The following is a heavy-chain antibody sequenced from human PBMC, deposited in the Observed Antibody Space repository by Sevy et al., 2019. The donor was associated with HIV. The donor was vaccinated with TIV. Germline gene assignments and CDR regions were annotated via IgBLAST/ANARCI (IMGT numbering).Heavy chain of an antibody. CDR1: GFTFSSYA. CDR2: ISYDGSNK. CDR3: ARDRRPPRGYCSSTSCRLNYYGMDV. J-gene: IGHJ6*02. V-gene: IGHV3-30-3*01. D-gene: IGHD2-2*01. Sequence: GGSLRLSCAAPGFTFSSYAMHWVRQAPGKGLEWVAVISYDGSNKYYADSVKGRFTISRDNSKNTLYLQMNSLRAEDTAVYYCARDRRPPRGYCSSTSCRLNYYGMDVWGQGTTVTVSS.